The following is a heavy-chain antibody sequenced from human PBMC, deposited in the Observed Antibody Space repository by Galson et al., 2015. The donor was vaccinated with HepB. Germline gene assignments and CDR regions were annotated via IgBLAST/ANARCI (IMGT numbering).Heavy chain of an antibody. Sequence: SLRLSCAASGFTFSSYWMTWVRQGSGKGLEWVANVKQDGSEKYYVDSEKGRFTISRDNAKNSLYLQMNSLRAEETAVYYCAKDTRLGESSLYGWHFDLWGRGTLVTVSS. J-gene: IGHJ2*01. CDR2: VKQDGSEK. V-gene: IGHV3-7*04. D-gene: IGHD3-16*02. CDR3: AKDTRLGESSLYGWHFDL. CDR1: GFTFSSYW.